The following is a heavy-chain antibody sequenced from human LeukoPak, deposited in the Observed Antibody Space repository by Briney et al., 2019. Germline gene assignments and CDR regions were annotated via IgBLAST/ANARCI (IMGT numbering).Heavy chain of an antibody. J-gene: IGHJ5*02. D-gene: IGHD2-15*01. CDR2: LSPYNGNT. V-gene: IGHV1-18*01. Sequence: ASVKVSCKASGYTFTSYGISGGGRAPGQGLGGMGWLSPYNGNTNYAQKLQGRVTMTTDTSTSTAYMELRSLRSDDTAVYYCARDPRLDIVVVVAATRFDPWGQGTLVTVSS. CDR3: ARDPRLDIVVVVAATRFDP. CDR1: GYTFTSYG.